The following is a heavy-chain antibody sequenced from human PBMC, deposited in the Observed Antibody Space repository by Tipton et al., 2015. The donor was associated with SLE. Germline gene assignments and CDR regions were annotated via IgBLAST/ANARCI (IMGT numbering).Heavy chain of an antibody. CDR3: ARATGEAFAC. J-gene: IGHJ4*02. V-gene: IGHV3-11*04. CDR1: GFTFSDYY. Sequence: SLRLSCAASGFTFSDYYMSWVRQAPGKGLQWLSYISSGGSTTTYADSVKGRFTISRDNAKNTLYLQMNSLGVEDTAVYYCARATGEAFACWGQGTLLTVSS. D-gene: IGHD3-10*01. CDR2: ISSGGSTT.